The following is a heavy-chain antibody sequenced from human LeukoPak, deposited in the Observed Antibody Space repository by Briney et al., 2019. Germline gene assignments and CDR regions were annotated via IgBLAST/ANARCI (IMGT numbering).Heavy chain of an antibody. CDR2: ISGSFGTT. CDR1: GFPFSNYA. J-gene: IGHJ4*02. D-gene: IGHD4-23*01. V-gene: IGHV3-23*01. CDR3: ARTTAVVTSPEYYFDD. Sequence: GGSLRLSCAVSGFPFSNYAMSWIRQAPGKGREWVSAISGSFGTTYYADSMKGRFTISRDNSKNTLYLQMTSLRAEHTAVYYCARTTAVVTSPEYYFDDWGQGTLVTVSS.